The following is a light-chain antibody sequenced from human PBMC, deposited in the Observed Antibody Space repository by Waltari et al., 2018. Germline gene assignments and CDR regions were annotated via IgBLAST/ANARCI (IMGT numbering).Light chain of an antibody. CDR1: RSDVDSFTL. CDR2: DVS. CDR3: CSYAGSSTYV. V-gene: IGLV2-23*02. J-gene: IGLJ1*01. Sequence: QSALTQPASVSGSPGQSITISCTGTRSDVDSFTLVSWYQQYPGIAPKLIIFDVSERPSGVSSRFSGSKSGNTASLTISGIQTDDEADYYCCSYAGSSTYVFGTGTKLTVL.